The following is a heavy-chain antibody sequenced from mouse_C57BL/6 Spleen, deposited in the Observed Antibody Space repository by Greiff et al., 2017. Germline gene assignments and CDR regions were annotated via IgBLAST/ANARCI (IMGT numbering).Heavy chain of an antibody. CDR1: GYSFTDYN. Sequence: VQLQQSGPELVKPGASVKISCKASGYSFTDYNMNWVKQSNGKSLEWIGVINPNYGTTSYNQKFKGKATLTVDLSSSTAYMQLHCLTSGDSAVYYWTRNLSSTYGFAYWGQGTLVTVSA. J-gene: IGHJ3*01. V-gene: IGHV1-39*01. CDR3: TRNLSSTYGFAY. D-gene: IGHD5-1*01. CDR2: INPNYGTT.